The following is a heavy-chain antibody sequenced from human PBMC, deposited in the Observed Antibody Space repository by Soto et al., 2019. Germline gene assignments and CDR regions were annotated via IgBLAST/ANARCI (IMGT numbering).Heavy chain of an antibody. CDR2: ISAYNGNT. CDR3: ARVARDTTWANNVVFAL. CDR1: GYTFTSYG. V-gene: IGHV1-18*01. Sequence: ASVKVPCKASGYTFTSYGISWVRQAPGQGLEWMGWISAYNGNTNYAQKLQGRVTMTTDTSTSTAYMELRSLRSDDTAVYYCARVARDTTWANNVVFALGGKGKRVPV. D-gene: IGHD3-3*01. J-gene: IGHJ6*03.